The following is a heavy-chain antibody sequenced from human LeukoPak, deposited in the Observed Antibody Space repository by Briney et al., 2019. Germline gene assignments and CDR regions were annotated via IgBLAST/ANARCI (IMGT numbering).Heavy chain of an antibody. Sequence: GGSLRLSCAVSGFTFSSYSMNWVRQAPGKGLEWVSYISSSSSTIYYADSVKGRFTISRDNAKNSLYLQMNSLRAEDTAVYYCARASYPQYYYDSSGPLGSAFDIWGQGTMVTVSS. CDR3: ARASYPQYYYDSSGPLGSAFDI. V-gene: IGHV3-48*01. CDR1: GFTFSSYS. J-gene: IGHJ3*02. D-gene: IGHD3-22*01. CDR2: ISSSSSTI.